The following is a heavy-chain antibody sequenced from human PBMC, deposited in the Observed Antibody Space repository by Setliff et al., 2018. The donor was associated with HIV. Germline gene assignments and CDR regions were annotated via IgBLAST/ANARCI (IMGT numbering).Heavy chain of an antibody. J-gene: IGHJ5*02. CDR3: ASTETHYSKWFDP. CDR1: SYSISSGYY. D-gene: IGHD2-15*01. CDR2: IYHGGST. Sequence: PSETLSLTCAVSSYSISSGYYWVWIRQPPGKGLEWIGSIYHGGSTYYNPSLKSRVTISVDTSKNQFSLKLSSVTAADTAVYYCASTETHYSKWFDPWGQGTLVTVSS. V-gene: IGHV4-38-2*01.